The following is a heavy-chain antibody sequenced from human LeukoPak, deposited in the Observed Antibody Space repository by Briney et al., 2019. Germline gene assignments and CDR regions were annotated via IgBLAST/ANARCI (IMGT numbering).Heavy chain of an antibody. V-gene: IGHV1-69*05. CDR3: ATRTHNSYAEGWYFDL. Sequence: SVKVSCKASGVTFNSYTINWVRQAPGQGLEWMGRITPIFGTANYAQGFQGRVTITTDESTSTAYMELSSLRSEDTAVYYCATRTHNSYAEGWYFDLWGRGTLVTVSS. CDR2: ITPIFGTA. J-gene: IGHJ2*01. CDR1: GVTFNSYT. D-gene: IGHD5-18*01.